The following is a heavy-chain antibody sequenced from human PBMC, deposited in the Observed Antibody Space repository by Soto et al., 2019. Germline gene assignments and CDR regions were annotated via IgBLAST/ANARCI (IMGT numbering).Heavy chain of an antibody. J-gene: IGHJ4*02. CDR1: GFTFSSYA. D-gene: IGHD5-12*01. V-gene: IGHV3-30-3*01. CDR3: ARDRWHSGYGLVDY. Sequence: GGSLRLSCAASGFTFSSYAMHWVRQAPGKGLEWVAVISYDGSNKYYADSVKGRFTISRDNSKNTLYLQMNSLRAEDTAVYYCARDRWHSGYGLVDYWGQGTLVTVSS. CDR2: ISYDGSNK.